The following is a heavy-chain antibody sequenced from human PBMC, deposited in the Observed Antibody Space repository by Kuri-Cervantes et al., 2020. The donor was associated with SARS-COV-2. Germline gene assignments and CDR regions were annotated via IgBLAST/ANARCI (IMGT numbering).Heavy chain of an antibody. V-gene: IGHV4-38-2*02. J-gene: IGHJ3*02. CDR2: IYHSGTT. Sequence: SETLSLTCNVSGYSISSGYYWGWIRQPPGKGLEWIGSIYHSGTTYYTPSLESRVAISIDTSKNQFSLKLSSVTAADTAVYYCARTYDTVTGDAFDIWGQGTMVTVSS. D-gene: IGHD4-11*01. CDR1: GYSISSGYY. CDR3: ARTYDTVTGDAFDI.